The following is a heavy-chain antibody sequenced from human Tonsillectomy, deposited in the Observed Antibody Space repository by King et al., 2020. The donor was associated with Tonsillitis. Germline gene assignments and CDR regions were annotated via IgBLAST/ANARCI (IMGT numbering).Heavy chain of an antibody. J-gene: IGHJ4*02. V-gene: IGHV3-20*01. CDR3: ARWRIFGGLMQYYFDY. CDR1: GFTFDDYG. CDR2: INWNGGST. Sequence: VQLVESGGRVVRPGGSLRLSCAVSGFTFDDYGMSWVRQAPGKGLEWVSGINWNGGSTGYIDSVKGRFTISRDNAKNSLYLQMNSLRAEDTALYHCARWRIFGGLMQYYFDYWGQGTLVTVSS. D-gene: IGHD3-16*01.